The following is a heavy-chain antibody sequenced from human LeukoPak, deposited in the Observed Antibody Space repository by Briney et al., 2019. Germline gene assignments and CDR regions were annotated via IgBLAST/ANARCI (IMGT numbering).Heavy chain of an antibody. CDR3: AKRSGPNSGPFDS. CDR1: GFTVSSNY. J-gene: IGHJ4*02. V-gene: IGHV3-66*01. D-gene: IGHD1-1*01. CDR2: IYSGGST. Sequence: GGSLRLSCAASGFTVSSNYMSWVRQAPGKGLEWVSVIYSGGSTYYADSVKGRFTISRDDSENTVYLKMNNLRVDDTAVYYCAKRSGPNSGPFDSWGQGTPVIVSS.